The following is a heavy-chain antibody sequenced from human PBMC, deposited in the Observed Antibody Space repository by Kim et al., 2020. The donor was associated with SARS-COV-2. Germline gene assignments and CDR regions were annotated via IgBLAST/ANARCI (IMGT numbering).Heavy chain of an antibody. D-gene: IGHD2-2*03. V-gene: IGHV3-48*01. CDR1: GFTFNMYS. CDR3: ARTGGLDIRKYYYYYHM. CDR2: ISNGGSTI. Sequence: GGSLRLSCAASGFTFNMYSLNWVRQAPGKGLEWVSNISNGGSTIYYADSMEGRFTISNSTAKNSVHMHMSSVSTAATYGYYWARTGGLDIRKYYYYYHM. J-gene: IGHJ6*03.